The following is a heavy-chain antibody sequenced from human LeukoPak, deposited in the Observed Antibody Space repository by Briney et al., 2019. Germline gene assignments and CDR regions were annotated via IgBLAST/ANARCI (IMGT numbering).Heavy chain of an antibody. D-gene: IGHD5-12*01. CDR3: ACKGKYSGYEPLGYYYYYMDV. Sequence: SQTLSPTYAVYGGSFSGSYWSWIRQPPRDGMESIGVIDHSGGTTSNPSLKSRVTISVDTSKNQFSLKLSSVTAADTAVYYCACKGKYSGYEPLGYYYYYMDVWGKGTTVTISS. CDR1: GGSFSGSY. CDR2: IDHSGGT. J-gene: IGHJ6*03. V-gene: IGHV4-34*01.